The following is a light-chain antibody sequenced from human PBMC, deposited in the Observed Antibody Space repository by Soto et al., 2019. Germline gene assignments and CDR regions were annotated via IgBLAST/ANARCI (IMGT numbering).Light chain of an antibody. CDR2: GAS. CDR3: QQYNNWPRT. J-gene: IGKJ1*01. CDR1: QSVSSN. V-gene: IGKV3-15*01. Sequence: EIVMTQSPATLSVSPGERATLSCRASQSVSSNLAGYQQKPGQAPSLLIYGASTRATGIPARFSGSGSGTDFTLTISSLQSEDFAVYYCQQYNNWPRTFGQGPKVEIK.